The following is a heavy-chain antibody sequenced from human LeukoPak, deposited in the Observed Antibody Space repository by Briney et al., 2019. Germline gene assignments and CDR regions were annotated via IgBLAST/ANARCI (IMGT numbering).Heavy chain of an antibody. V-gene: IGHV3-64*01. Sequence: PGGSLRLSCAASGFTFTTYTIHWVRQAPGKGLEYVSAVVGNGGTTYYANSVKGRFIISRDNSKNTVYLQMGSLRAEDTAVYYCARERAFYYFGYWGQGTLVTVSS. CDR2: VVGNGGTT. CDR1: GFTFTTYT. CDR3: ARERAFYYFGY. J-gene: IGHJ4*02.